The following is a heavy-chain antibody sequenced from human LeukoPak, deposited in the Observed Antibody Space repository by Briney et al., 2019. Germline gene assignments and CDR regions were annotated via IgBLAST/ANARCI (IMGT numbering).Heavy chain of an antibody. CDR3: ARYRTGYYAWDRPDAFDI. V-gene: IGHV4-59*08. Sequence: PSETLSLTCTVSGGSISSYYWSWIRQPPGKGLEWIGYIYYSGSTNYNPSLKSRVTISVDTSKNQFSLKLSSVTAADTAVYYCARYRTGYYAWDRPDAFDIWGQGTMVTVSS. CDR1: GGSISSYY. D-gene: IGHD3/OR15-3a*01. J-gene: IGHJ3*02. CDR2: IYYSGST.